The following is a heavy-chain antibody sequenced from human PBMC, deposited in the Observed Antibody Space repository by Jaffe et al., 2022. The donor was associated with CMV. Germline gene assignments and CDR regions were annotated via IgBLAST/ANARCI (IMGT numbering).Heavy chain of an antibody. V-gene: IGHV4-39*01. Sequence: QLQLQESGPGLVKPSETLSLTCTVSGGSISSSSYYWGWIRQPPGKGLEWIGSIYYSGSTYYNPSLKSRVTISVDTSKNQFSLKLSSVTAADTAVYYCARHGITPDWYFDLWGRGTLVTVSS. J-gene: IGHJ2*01. CDR2: IYYSGST. D-gene: IGHD1-7*01. CDR3: ARHGITPDWYFDL. CDR1: GGSISSSSYY.